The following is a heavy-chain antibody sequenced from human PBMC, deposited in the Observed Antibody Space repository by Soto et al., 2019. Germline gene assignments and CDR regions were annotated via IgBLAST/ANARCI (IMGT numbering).Heavy chain of an antibody. J-gene: IGHJ2*01. V-gene: IGHV1-3*01. CDR3: ARVCIIVIRRPQTPTLFPTRRSSDL. CDR1: GYTFTSYA. CDR2: INAGNGNT. Sequence: ASVKVSCKASGYTFTSYAMHWVRQAPGQRLEWMGWINAGNGNTKYSQKFQGRVTITRDTSASTAYMELSSLRSEDTAVYYCARVCIIVIRRPQTPTLFPTRRSSDL. D-gene: IGHD2-15*01.